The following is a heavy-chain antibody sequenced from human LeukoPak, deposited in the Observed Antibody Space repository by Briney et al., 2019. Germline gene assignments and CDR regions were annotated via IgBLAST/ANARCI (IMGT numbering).Heavy chain of an antibody. D-gene: IGHD3-10*01. V-gene: IGHV3-11*06. J-gene: IGHJ6*04. Sequence: GGSLRLSCAASGFIFSDYYMSWIRQTPGKGLEWLSYISSTSSDTNYADSVKGRFTISRDNAKQSLFLQMNSLRAEDTGVYYCAAPYYYGSGSLLNYYYGMDAWGKGTTVTVSS. CDR1: GFIFSDYY. CDR3: AAPYYYGSGSLLNYYYGMDA. CDR2: ISSTSSDT.